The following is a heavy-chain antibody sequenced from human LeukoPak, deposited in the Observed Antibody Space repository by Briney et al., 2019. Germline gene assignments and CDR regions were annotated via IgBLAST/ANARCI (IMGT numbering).Heavy chain of an antibody. CDR3: ATSAGAAPRGDD. D-gene: IGHD6-6*01. Sequence: PGGSLRLSCAASGFPFSSYAMIWVRQAPGKGLEWVSAISSSSSHIYYADSLKGRFTISRDNAKNSLYLQMNSLRAEDTGVYFCATSAGAAPRGDDWGQGTLVTVSS. CDR2: ISSSSSHI. V-gene: IGHV3-21*01. CDR1: GFPFSSYA. J-gene: IGHJ4*02.